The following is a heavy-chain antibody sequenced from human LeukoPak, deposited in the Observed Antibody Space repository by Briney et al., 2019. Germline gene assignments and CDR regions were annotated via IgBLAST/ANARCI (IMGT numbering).Heavy chain of an antibody. CDR2: INRGGNT. Sequence: PSETLSLTCVVYGGSLSGYYWTWIRQPPGKGLEWIGEINRGGNTNYNPSLKSRVTISRDTSKNQFSLKLTSVTAADTAVYLCARGFPGDSSGYFRSAYFDYWGQGTLVTVSS. V-gene: IGHV4-34*01. CDR1: GGSLSGYY. D-gene: IGHD3-22*01. CDR3: ARGFPGDSSGYFRSAYFDY. J-gene: IGHJ4*02.